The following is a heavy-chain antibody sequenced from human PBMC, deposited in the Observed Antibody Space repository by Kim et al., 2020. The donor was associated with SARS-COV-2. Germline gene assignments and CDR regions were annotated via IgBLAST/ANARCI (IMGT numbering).Heavy chain of an antibody. J-gene: IGHJ4*02. CDR2: IYYSGST. D-gene: IGHD3-10*01. CDR3: ARHDVSCYFDY. V-gene: IGHV4-39*01. Sequence: SETLSLTCTVSGGSISSSSYYWGWIRQPPGKGLEWIGSIYYSGSTYYNPSLKSRVTISVDTSKNQFSLKLSSVTAADTAVYYCARHDVSCYFDYWGQGTLVTVSS. CDR1: GGSISSSSYY.